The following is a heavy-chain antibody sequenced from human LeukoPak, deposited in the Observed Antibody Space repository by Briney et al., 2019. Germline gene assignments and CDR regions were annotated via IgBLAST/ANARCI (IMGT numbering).Heavy chain of an antibody. J-gene: IGHJ4*02. CDR3: ARVKGREGSTVIIDY. CDR1: GGSVSNYY. V-gene: IGHV4-59*02. D-gene: IGHD3-10*01. Sequence: SETLSLTCTVSGGSVSNYYWSWIRQSPGKGLEWIGYISHSGSVNYNPSLKSRVTMSVDTSKNQFSLKLSSVTAADTAVYYCARVKGREGSTVIIDYWGQGTLVTVSS. CDR2: ISHSGSV.